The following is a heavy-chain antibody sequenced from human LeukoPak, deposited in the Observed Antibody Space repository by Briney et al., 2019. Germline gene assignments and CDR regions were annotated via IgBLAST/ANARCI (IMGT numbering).Heavy chain of an antibody. D-gene: IGHD5-12*01. Sequence: GRSLRLSCAASGFTFSNYGMHWVRQAPGKGLEWVAVIWYDGSNKYYGDSVKGRFTISRDNSKNTLYLQMNSLRAEDTAVYYCASQDGHSGYDFHDWGQGTLVTVSS. J-gene: IGHJ4*02. CDR2: IWYDGSNK. V-gene: IGHV3-33*01. CDR1: GFTFSNYG. CDR3: ASQDGHSGYDFHD.